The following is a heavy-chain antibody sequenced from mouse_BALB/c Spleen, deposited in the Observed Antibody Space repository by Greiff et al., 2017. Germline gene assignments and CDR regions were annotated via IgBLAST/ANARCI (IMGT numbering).Heavy chain of an antibody. V-gene: IGHV5-6*01. Sequence: EVKLMESGGDLVKPGGSLKLSCAASGFTFSSYGMSWVRQTPDKRLEWVATISSGGSYTYYPDSVKGRFTISRDNAKNTLYLQMSSLKSEDTAMYYCARQDSMITPSYAMDYWGQGTSVTVSS. CDR2: ISSGGSYT. J-gene: IGHJ4*01. CDR1: GFTFSSYG. D-gene: IGHD2-4*01. CDR3: ARQDSMITPSYAMDY.